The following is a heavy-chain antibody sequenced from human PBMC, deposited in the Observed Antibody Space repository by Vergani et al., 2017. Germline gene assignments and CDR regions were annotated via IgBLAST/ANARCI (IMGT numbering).Heavy chain of an antibody. Sequence: EVRLLESGGGLVQPGGSLRLSCAASGFTFNIYAMSWVRQAPGKGLEWVSTITYNGGRTYYADTVTGRFTISRDNANNLVYLQMSSVRADDTAVYYCARDYGSGPPLSRRLLYDIGWFDPWGQGTLVTVSS. CDR1: GFTFNIYA. V-gene: IGHV3-23*01. CDR2: ITYNGGRT. J-gene: IGHJ5*02. CDR3: ARDYGSGPPLSRRLLYDIGWFDP. D-gene: IGHD3-16*01.